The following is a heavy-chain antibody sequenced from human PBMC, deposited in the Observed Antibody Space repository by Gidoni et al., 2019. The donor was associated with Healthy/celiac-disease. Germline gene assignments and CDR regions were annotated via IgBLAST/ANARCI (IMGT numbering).Heavy chain of an antibody. CDR3: AREGKTGTTEQ. V-gene: IGHV4-59*01. Sequence: QVQLQESGPGLVKPSETLSLTCTISGGSISSYYWSWIRHQPGKGLEWSGYIYYSGSTNYNPSLKSRVTISVDTSKNQFSLKLSFVTAADTAVYYCAREGKTGTTEQWGQGTLVTVSS. D-gene: IGHD1-7*01. CDR2: IYYSGST. CDR1: GGSISSYY. J-gene: IGHJ4*02.